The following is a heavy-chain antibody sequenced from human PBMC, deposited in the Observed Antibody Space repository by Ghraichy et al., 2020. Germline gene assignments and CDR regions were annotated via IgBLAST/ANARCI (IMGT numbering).Heavy chain of an antibody. CDR1: GFTFSSYS. CDR2: ISSSSSYI. V-gene: IGHV3-21*01. Sequence: GGSLRLSCAASGFTFSSYSMNWVRQAPGKGLEWVSSISSSSSYIYYADSVKGRFTISRDNAKNSLYLQMNSLRAEDTAVYYCARATTTYSGYDSAYWGQGTLVTVSS. CDR3: ARATTTYSGYDSAY. J-gene: IGHJ4*02. D-gene: IGHD5-12*01.